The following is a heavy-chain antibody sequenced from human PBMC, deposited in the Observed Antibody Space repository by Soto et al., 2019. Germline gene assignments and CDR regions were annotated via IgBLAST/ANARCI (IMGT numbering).Heavy chain of an antibody. CDR3: ARSPNYYYYGFDV. CDR1: GGSVSSGDYF. D-gene: IGHD3-10*01. CDR2: IYYSGST. Sequence: SETLSLTCTVSGGSVSSGDYFWSWLRQTPGKRLEWIAYIYYSGSTNYNPSLKSRATISVDTSKSQVSLTLTSMTAADAALYYCARSPNYYYYGFDVWGQGTAVTVSS. V-gene: IGHV4-61*08. J-gene: IGHJ6*02.